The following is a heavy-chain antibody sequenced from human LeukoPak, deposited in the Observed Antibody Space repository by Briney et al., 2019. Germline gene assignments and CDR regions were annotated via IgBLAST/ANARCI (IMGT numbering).Heavy chain of an antibody. D-gene: IGHD2/OR15-2a*01. J-gene: IGHJ4*02. CDR3: ARGTALQDY. CDR1: GFAFSSYW. Sequence: GGSLRLSCAASGFAFSSYWMHWVRRPPGKGLVWVSHINPDARTTTYAGSVKGRFTISRDNAQNTLYLQMNSLRAEDTAVYYCARGTALQDYWGQGTLVTVSS. V-gene: IGHV3-74*01. CDR2: INPDARTT.